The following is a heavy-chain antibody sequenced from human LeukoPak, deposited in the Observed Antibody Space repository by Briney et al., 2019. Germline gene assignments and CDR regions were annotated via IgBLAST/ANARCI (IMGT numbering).Heavy chain of an antibody. CDR2: IIHIFGTV. J-gene: IGHJ4*02. V-gene: IGHV1-69*13. Sequence: SVTVSCQPSGGTFSIYAISWVGQAPGQGREWVGGIIHIFGTVNYAQKFQGRVTITAAESTSTAHLELSSLRFEDTAVYYCARGSTYCSSISCPMINCDSWGRGNLVTVSS. D-gene: IGHD2-2*01. CDR1: GGTFSIYA. CDR3: ARGSTYCSSISCPMINCDS.